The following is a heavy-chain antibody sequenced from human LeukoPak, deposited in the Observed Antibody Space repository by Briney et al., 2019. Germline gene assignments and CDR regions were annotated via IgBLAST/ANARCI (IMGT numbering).Heavy chain of an antibody. J-gene: IGHJ4*02. D-gene: IGHD3-22*01. CDR2: NSASGVNA. CDR3: ALSGFGDRDH. Sequence: GGSLRLSCAASGLTLSSYAMSWVRQAPGKGLEWVSTNSASGVNAYYADSVKGRFTISRDNSRNMVYLQMDSLRAEDTAVYYCALSGFGDRDHWGQGTLVTVSS. CDR1: GLTLSSYA. V-gene: IGHV3-23*01.